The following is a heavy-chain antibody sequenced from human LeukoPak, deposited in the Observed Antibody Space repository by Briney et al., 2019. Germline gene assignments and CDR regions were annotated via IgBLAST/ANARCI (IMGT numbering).Heavy chain of an antibody. V-gene: IGHV4-59*11. CDR2: ISSIGST. CDR1: DDSFSTHY. Sequence: SETLSLTCSVSDDSFSTHYWTWIRQPPGKGLEWIGYISSIGSTNYNPSLKSRVTMALHTSTNQFSLRVNSVTAADTAFYYCARVLTAAGLDFWGQGILVTISS. D-gene: IGHD6-25*01. CDR3: ARVLTAAGLDF. J-gene: IGHJ4*02.